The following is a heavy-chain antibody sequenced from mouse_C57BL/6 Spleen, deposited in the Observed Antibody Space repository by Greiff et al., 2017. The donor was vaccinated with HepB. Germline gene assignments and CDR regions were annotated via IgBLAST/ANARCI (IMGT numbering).Heavy chain of an antibody. CDR2: ISSGGSYT. V-gene: IGHV5-6*01. CDR1: GFTFSSYG. D-gene: IGHD2-1*01. J-gene: IGHJ3*01. CDR3: ARGNYGNPFAY. Sequence: EVQLVESGGDLVKPGGSLKLSCAASGFTFSSYGMSWVRQTPDKRLEWVATISSGGSYTYYPDSVKGRFTISRDNAKNTLYLQMSSLKSEDTAMYYCARGNYGNPFAYWGQGTLVTVSA.